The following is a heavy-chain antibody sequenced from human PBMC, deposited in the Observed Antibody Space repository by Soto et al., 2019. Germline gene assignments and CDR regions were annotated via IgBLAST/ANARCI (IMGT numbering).Heavy chain of an antibody. CDR2: ISSSSSTI. Sequence: GVLRLSCAASGFTFSSYSMNWVRQAPGKGLEWVSYISSSSSTIYYADSVKGRFTISRDNAKNSLYLQMNSLRAEDTAVYYCARDSGAMVRGVIIFDRRPLDYWGQGTLVTVSS. CDR1: GFTFSSYS. V-gene: IGHV3-48*01. J-gene: IGHJ4*02. D-gene: IGHD3-10*01. CDR3: ARDSGAMVRGVIIFDRRPLDY.